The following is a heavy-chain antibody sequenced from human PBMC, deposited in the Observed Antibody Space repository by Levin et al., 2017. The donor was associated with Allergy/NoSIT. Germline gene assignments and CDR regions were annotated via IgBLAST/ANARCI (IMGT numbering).Heavy chain of an antibody. CDR3: AKDLTSGITVVGEGGRQYYYGMDV. CDR2: INWNSGDI. V-gene: IGHV3-9*01. Sequence: GGSLRLSCAASGFSFEDYAMHWVRLAPGKGLEWVSGINWNSGDIAYADSVKGRFTVSRDNARNSLYLRVKSVRAEDTALYFCAKDLTSGITVVGEGGRQYYYGMDVWGQGTTVTVSS. D-gene: IGHD6-19*01. CDR1: GFSFEDYA. J-gene: IGHJ6*02.